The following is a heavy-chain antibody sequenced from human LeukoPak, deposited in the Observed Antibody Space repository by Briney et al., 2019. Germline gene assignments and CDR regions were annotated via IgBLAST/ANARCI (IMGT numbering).Heavy chain of an antibody. CDR3: AKSPPSGVLNWFDP. V-gene: IGHV4-31*03. D-gene: IGHD2-8*01. CDR1: GGSISSGGYY. Sequence: PSETLSLTCIVSGGSISSGGYYWNWIRQHPGMGLEWIGNIYYSGITYYNPSLKSRVTISVDTSKSQFSLKLSSVTAADTAVYYCAKSPPSGVLNWFDPWGQGTLVTVSS. CDR2: IYYSGIT. J-gene: IGHJ5*02.